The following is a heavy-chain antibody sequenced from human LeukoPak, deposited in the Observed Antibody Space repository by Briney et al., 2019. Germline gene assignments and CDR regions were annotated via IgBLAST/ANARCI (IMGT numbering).Heavy chain of an antibody. CDR3: MRVGGRIAARSLREGFDS. CDR1: GYPFTSYW. J-gene: IGHJ4*02. Sequence: GESLKISCEGSGYPFTSYWIGWVRQVPGKGLEWMGVIYPGDSDTTYSPSFEGQVTISADKSISTAYLQWSSLKASDTAMYYCMRVGGRIAARSLREGFDSWGQGTLVIVSS. D-gene: IGHD6-6*01. CDR2: IYPGDSDT. V-gene: IGHV5-51*01.